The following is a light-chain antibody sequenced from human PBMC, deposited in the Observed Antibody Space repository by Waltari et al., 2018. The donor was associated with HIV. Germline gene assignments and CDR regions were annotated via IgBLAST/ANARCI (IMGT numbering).Light chain of an antibody. V-gene: IGLV1-47*01. CDR1: NSNIGRNY. J-gene: IGLJ1*01. CDR3: ASWDDGLSGHV. Sequence: PCFGNNSNIGRNYVFWYRQVPGTAPSLLVYRNDQRPSGVVDRFSGSRSGASASLVIGGLRVEDAADYYCASWDDGLSGHVFGGGTTVSV. CDR2: RND.